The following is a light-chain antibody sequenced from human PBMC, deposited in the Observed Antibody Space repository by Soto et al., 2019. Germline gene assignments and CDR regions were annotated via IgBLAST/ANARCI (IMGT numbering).Light chain of an antibody. CDR3: SSFAGSNNWV. J-gene: IGLJ3*02. CDR1: SSDIGVYKY. V-gene: IGLV2-8*01. Sequence: QSALTQPPSASGSPGQSVTISCTGTSSDIGVYKYVSWYQQHPGRAPKLVIYEVSKRPSGVPDRFSGSKSGNTASLTVSGLQAEDEADYYCSSFAGSNNWVLGGGTKLTVL. CDR2: EVS.